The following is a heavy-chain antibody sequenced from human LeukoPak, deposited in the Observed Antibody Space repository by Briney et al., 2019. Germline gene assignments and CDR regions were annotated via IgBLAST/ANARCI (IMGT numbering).Heavy chain of an antibody. D-gene: IGHD3-16*01. CDR1: GFIVNTNH. CDR3: ARITEYLRTLDGMDV. J-gene: IGHJ6*02. CDR2: IYSGGNT. V-gene: IGHV3-66*01. Sequence: GGSLRLSCAASGFIVNTNHMTWIRQASGRGLEWVSIIYSGGNTDYADSVKGRFTISRDDSRNTLYLQMSSLRAEDSAVYFCARITEYLRTLDGMDVWGQGSTVTVSS.